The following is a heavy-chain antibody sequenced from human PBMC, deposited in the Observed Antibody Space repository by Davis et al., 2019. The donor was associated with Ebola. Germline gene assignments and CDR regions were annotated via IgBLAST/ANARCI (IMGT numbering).Heavy chain of an antibody. CDR1: GGSMSSRDYY. CDR2: IYYNGRT. CDR3: ARHGYSSGWSNWFDP. Sequence: SETLSLTCSVSGGSMSSRDYYWAWIRQPPGKGLEWIGSIYYNGRTYYNPSLKSPVTISEDTSRNQFSLKLSSVTAADTAVYYCARHGYSSGWSNWFDPWGQGTLVTVSS. J-gene: IGHJ5*02. V-gene: IGHV4-39*01. D-gene: IGHD6-19*01.